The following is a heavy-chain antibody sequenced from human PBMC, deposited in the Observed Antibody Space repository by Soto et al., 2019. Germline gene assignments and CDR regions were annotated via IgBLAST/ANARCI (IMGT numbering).Heavy chain of an antibody. CDR1: GGSISSGGYS. CDR2: IYHSGST. V-gene: IGHV4-30-2*01. CDR3: ARGFSGGDADWFDP. Sequence: SETLSLTCAVSGGSISSGGYSWSWIRQPPGKGLEWIGYIYHSGSTYYNPSLKSRVTISVDRSKNQFSLKLRSEDTAVYYCARGFSGGDADWFDPWGQGSLVTVSS. D-gene: IGHD2-21*02. J-gene: IGHJ5*02.